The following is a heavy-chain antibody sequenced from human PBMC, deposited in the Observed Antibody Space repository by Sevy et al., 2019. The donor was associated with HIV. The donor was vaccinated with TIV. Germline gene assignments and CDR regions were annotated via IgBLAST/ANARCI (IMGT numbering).Heavy chain of an antibody. J-gene: IGHJ4*01. CDR3: ATSRRDYYNYYFDY. CDR1: GLSFRSYE. Sequence: GGSLRLSCAASGLSFRSYELNWVRQAPGKGLQWISYISTGGGTIFYADSVKGRFTISRDNAKNSVFLQMNSLRAEDTTVYFCATSRRDYYNYYFDYWGHGTLVTVSS. V-gene: IGHV3-48*03. CDR2: ISTGGGTI. D-gene: IGHD3-22*01.